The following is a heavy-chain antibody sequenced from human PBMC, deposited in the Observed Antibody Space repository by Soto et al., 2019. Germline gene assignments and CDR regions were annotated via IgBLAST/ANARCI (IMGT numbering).Heavy chain of an antibody. CDR1: GYGFTSYC. D-gene: IGHD2-15*01. J-gene: IGHJ5*02. Sequence: VSCKESGYGFTSYCMSWVRQAHGQGLEWKGWISAYNGNTNYAQKLQGRVTMTTDTSTSTAYMELRSLRSDDTALYYCARDGGYCSGGSCFDPWGQGTLVTVSS. V-gene: IGHV1-18*01. CDR2: ISAYNGNT. CDR3: ARDGGYCSGGSCFDP.